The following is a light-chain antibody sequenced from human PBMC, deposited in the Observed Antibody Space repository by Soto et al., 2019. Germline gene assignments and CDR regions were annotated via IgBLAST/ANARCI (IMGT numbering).Light chain of an antibody. Sequence: EIVLTQSPGTLSLSPGERSTLSCRASQSVSSSYLAWYQQKHGQAPRXXIYGASSRATGIPDRFSGSGSGTDFTITISRLEPEDFEVYYCQQYGSSPITFGQGTRLEIK. J-gene: IGKJ5*01. CDR3: QQYGSSPIT. CDR2: GAS. CDR1: QSVSSSY. V-gene: IGKV3-20*01.